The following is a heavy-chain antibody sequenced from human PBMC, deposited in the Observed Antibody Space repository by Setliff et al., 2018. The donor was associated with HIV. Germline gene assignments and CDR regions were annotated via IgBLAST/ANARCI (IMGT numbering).Heavy chain of an antibody. CDR3: ASFFVTTVTNQDY. CDR2: LSPSGTT. V-gene: IGHV4-34*01. D-gene: IGHD4-17*01. J-gene: IGHJ4*02. Sequence: TSDTLSLTCTVYGGSFSNYYTNWIRQPPGKGLEWIGELSPSGTTRSNPSLQSRVTISLDTSNNQFSLKLTSVTAADTAMYYCASFFVTTVTNQDYWGQGTPVTVSS. CDR1: GGSFSNYY.